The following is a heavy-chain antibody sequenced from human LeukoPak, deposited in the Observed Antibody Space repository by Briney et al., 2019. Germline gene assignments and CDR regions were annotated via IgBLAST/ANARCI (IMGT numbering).Heavy chain of an antibody. CDR2: MNPNSGNT. CDR3: ARGLWFGELFLDY. CDR1: GYTFTSYD. J-gene: IGHJ4*02. Sequence: GASVKVSCKASGYTFTSYDINWVRQATGQGLEWMGWMNPNSGNTGYAQKFQGRVTITRNPSISTAYMELSSLRSEDTAVYYCARGLWFGELFLDYWGQGTLVTVSS. D-gene: IGHD3-10*01. V-gene: IGHV1-8*03.